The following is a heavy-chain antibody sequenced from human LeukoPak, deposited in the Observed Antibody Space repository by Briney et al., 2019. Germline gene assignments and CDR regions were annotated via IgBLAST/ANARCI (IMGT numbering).Heavy chain of an antibody. CDR3: ARELAVPATGY. Sequence: GGSLRLSCAASGFTFSSYWMSWVRQAPGKGLEWVSYISSSGTTIYYADSVKGRFTISRDNAKNSLYLQMNSLRAEDTAVYYCARELAVPATGYWGQGTLVTVSS. J-gene: IGHJ4*02. CDR1: GFTFSSYW. D-gene: IGHD2-15*01. V-gene: IGHV3-48*01. CDR2: ISSSGTTI.